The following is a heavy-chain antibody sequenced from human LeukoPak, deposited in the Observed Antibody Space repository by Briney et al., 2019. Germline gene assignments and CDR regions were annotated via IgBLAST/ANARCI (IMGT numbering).Heavy chain of an antibody. Sequence: PGGSLRLSCAASGFTVSSNYMSWVRQAPGKGLEWVSVIYSGGSTYYADSVKGRFTISRDNFKNTLYLQMNSLRAEDTAVYYCARAHSSGWYAGVWGQGTLVTVSS. CDR1: GFTVSSNY. J-gene: IGHJ4*02. D-gene: IGHD6-19*01. CDR2: IYSGGST. V-gene: IGHV3-66*01. CDR3: ARAHSSGWYAGV.